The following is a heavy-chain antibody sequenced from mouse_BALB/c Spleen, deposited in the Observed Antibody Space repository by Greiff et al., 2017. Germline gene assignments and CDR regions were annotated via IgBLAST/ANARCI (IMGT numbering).Heavy chain of an antibody. CDR3: AKIYDGYYYAMDD. CDR2: ISYDGSN. CDR1: GYSITSGYY. Sequence: DVKLQESGPGLVKPSQSLSLTCSVTGYSITSGYYWTWIRQFPGNKLEWMGYISYDGSNNYNPSLKNRISITRDTSKNQFFLKLNSVTTEDTATYYCAKIYDGYYYAMDDWGQGTSVTVSS. J-gene: IGHJ4*01. D-gene: IGHD2-3*01. V-gene: IGHV3-6*02.